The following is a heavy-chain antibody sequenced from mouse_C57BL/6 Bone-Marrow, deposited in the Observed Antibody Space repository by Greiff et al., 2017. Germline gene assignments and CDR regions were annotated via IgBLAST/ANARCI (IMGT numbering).Heavy chain of an antibody. J-gene: IGHJ2*01. CDR2: IDPSDSYT. CDR3: ARRGGIPLDY. V-gene: IGHV1-69*01. CDR1: GYTFTSYW. Sequence: QVQLKQPGAELVMPGASVKLSCKASGYTFTSYWMHWVKQRPGQGLEWIGEIDPSDSYTNYNQQFKGKSTLTVNTSSSTAYMQRSSRTSEDSAVYYCARRGGIPLDYWGQGTTLTVSS.